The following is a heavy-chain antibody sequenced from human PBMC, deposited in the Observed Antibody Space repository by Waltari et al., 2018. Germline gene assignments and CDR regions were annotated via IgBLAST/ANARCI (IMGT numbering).Heavy chain of an antibody. CDR3: AKEAWGVGATCFAY. CDR2: ISGSCGMP. CDR1: GFTLSSYA. V-gene: IGHV3-23*04. D-gene: IGHD1-26*01. J-gene: IGHJ4*02. Sequence: EVQLVESGGGLVQPGGSLRLSLAASGFTLSSYAMSWGRQAAGEGLEWVSSISGSCGMPYSADAVKGRFTMSRDHSKNTLYLEMNSLRAGYSVVSYCAKEAWGVGATCFAYWGQGTLVTVSS.